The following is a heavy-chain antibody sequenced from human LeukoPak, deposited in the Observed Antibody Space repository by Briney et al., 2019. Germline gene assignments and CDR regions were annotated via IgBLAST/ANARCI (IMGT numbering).Heavy chain of an antibody. D-gene: IGHD1-7*01. CDR2: INNDGVST. CDR1: GFTLSSYW. CDR3: AREDDWNYEDY. Sequence: GGSLRLSCATSGFTLSSYWMHWVRQVPGKGLEWLSRINNDGVSTSYADSVKGRFTISRDNAKNTLYLRMNSLRAEDTAIYFCAREDDWNYEDYWGQGTLVTVSS. V-gene: IGHV3-74*01. J-gene: IGHJ4*02.